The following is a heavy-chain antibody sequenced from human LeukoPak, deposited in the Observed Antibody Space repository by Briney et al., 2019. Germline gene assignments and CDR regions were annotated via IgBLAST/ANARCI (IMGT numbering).Heavy chain of an antibody. D-gene: IGHD6-13*01. J-gene: IGHJ5*02. CDR3: ARGRSWYGGVWFDP. CDR1: GYTFTGYY. CDR2: INPNSGGT. Sequence: ASVKVSCKASGYTFTGYYMHWVRQAPGQGLEWMGWINPNSGGTNYAQKFQGRVTMTRDTSISTAYMELSRLRSDDTAVYYCARGRSWYGGVWFDPWGQGTLVTVSS. V-gene: IGHV1-2*02.